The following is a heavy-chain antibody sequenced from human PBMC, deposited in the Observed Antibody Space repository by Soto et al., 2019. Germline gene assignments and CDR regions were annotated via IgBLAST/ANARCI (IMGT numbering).Heavy chain of an antibody. Sequence: GGSLRLSCSASGFVFGDYAVTWVRQAPGKGLEWVGVVRSETYGGSTEYAASVKGRFRISRDDSRSIAYLQMTSLKTEDTAVYYCTRGRGTSGWYADYWGKGILVTVS. CDR2: VRSETYGGST. V-gene: IGHV3-49*04. CDR3: TRGRGTSGWYADY. CDR1: GFVFGDYA. J-gene: IGHJ4*02. D-gene: IGHD6-13*01.